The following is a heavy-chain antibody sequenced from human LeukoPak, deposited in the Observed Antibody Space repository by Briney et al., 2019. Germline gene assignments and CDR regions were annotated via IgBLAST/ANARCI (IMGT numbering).Heavy chain of an antibody. CDR2: IYYSGST. J-gene: IGHJ6*02. V-gene: IGHV4-31*03. CDR3: ARDRPYDSSGYYRYGMDV. CDR1: GGSISSGGYY. Sequence: SETLSLTCTVSGGSISSGGYYWSWIRQHPGKGLEWIGYIYYSGSTYYNPSLKSRVTISVDTSKNQFSLRLSSVTAADTAVYYCARDRPYDSSGYYRYGMDVWGQGTTVTVSS. D-gene: IGHD3-22*01.